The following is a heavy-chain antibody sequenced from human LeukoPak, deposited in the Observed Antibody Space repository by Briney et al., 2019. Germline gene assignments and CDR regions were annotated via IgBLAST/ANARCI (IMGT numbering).Heavy chain of an antibody. Sequence: SQTLSLTCAISGDSVSSNSVTWNCIRQSPSRGLEWLGRTYYRSTWYNDYAVSVRGRITVNPDTSKNQFSLHLNSVTPEDTAVYYCARRLTQYDCFDPWGQGILVTVSS. D-gene: IGHD2-2*01. J-gene: IGHJ5*02. CDR1: GDSVSSNSVT. V-gene: IGHV6-1*01. CDR2: TYYRSTWYN. CDR3: ARRLTQYDCFDP.